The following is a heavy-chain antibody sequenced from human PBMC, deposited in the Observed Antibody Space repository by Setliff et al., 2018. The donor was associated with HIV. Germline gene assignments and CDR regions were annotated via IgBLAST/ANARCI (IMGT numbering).Heavy chain of an antibody. Sequence: GGSLRLSCAASGLTFSRYAVSWVRQAPGKGLEWLSYISSSGSTIYYADSVKGRFTVSRDNAKNSLYLQMNSLRAEDTAVYYCAKDRSGSYSFARDWGQGTLVTVSS. V-gene: IGHV3-48*03. CDR1: GLTFSRYA. J-gene: IGHJ4*02. CDR3: AKDRSGSYSFARD. CDR2: ISSSGSTI. D-gene: IGHD1-26*01.